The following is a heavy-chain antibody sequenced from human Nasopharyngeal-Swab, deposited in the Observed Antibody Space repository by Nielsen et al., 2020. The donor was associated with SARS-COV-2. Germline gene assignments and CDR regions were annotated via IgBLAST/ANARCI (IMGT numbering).Heavy chain of an antibody. D-gene: IGHD6-13*01. J-gene: IGHJ4*02. Sequence: GESLKISCAASGFMFSSYAMSWVRQAPGKGLEWVSRISGSDSGTNYVDSVKGRFTISRDNSKNTLFLQMNSLRVDDTAVYYCVKTLGPGSTYLDYWGQGTLVTVSS. CDR1: GFMFSSYA. CDR2: ISGSDSGT. CDR3: VKTLGPGSTYLDY. V-gene: IGHV3-23*01.